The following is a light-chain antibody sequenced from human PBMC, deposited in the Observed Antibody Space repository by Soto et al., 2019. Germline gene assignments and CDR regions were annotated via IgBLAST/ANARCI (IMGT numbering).Light chain of an antibody. CDR1: QSVSSSY. CDR3: QQYGRSPRT. J-gene: IGKJ1*01. V-gene: IGKV3-20*01. CDR2: GTS. Sequence: EIVLTQSPGTLSLSPGERATLSCRASQSVSSSYLAWYQQKPGQAPRLLIYGTSSRATGIPDRFGGSGSGTDFTLTISRLEPEDIAVYYCQQYGRSPRTFGQGTKVEIK.